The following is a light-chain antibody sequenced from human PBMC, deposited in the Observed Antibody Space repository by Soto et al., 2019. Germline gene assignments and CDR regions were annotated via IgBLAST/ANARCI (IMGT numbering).Light chain of an antibody. J-gene: IGKJ5*01. CDR1: QSISSN. CDR3: QQRSNWPPFT. CDR2: GAA. V-gene: IGKV3-11*01. Sequence: IVLTPPPAIPHVSPGARATLSCRASQSISSNLAWYQQKPGQPPRLLIYGAATRATGIPARFIGSGSGTDFTLTISSLEPEDFAVYYCQQRSNWPPFTFGQGTRLEI.